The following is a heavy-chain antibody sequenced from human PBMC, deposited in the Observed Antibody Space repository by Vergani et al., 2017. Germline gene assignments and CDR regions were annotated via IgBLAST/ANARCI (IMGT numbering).Heavy chain of an antibody. CDR1: GGSISSYD. D-gene: IGHD5-24*01. J-gene: IGHJ4*02. CDR3: GRGDGSNYGGLDY. Sequence: QVQLQESGPGLVKPSETLSLTCTVSGGSISSYDWSWIRQPPGKGLEWLGYIYYSGGANYNPSLKSRVTISVDTSKSQFSLKLSSVTAADTAVYYCGRGDGSNYGGLDYWGQGTLVTVSS. V-gene: IGHV4-59*01. CDR2: IYYSGGA.